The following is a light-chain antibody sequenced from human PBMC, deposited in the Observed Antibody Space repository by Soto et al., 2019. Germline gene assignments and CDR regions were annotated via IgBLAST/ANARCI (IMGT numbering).Light chain of an antibody. CDR3: QQYGSSAPWM. CDR1: QSVSSSY. V-gene: IGKV3-20*01. CDR2: GAS. Sequence: EIVLTQSPGTLSLSPGERATLSCRASQSVSSSYLAWYQQKPGQAPRLLIYGASSRATGIPDRFSGSGSGTDFTLTISRREPEDFAVYYCQQYGSSAPWMFGQGTKVEIK. J-gene: IGKJ1*01.